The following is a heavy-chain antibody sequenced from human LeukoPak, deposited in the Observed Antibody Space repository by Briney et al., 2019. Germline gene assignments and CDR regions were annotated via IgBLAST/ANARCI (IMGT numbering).Heavy chain of an antibody. Sequence: GGSLRLSCAASGFTFSSYGMHWVRQAPGKGLEWVAVISYDGSNKYYADSVKGRFTISRDNSKNTLYLQMNSLRAEDTAVYYCAKDVGYDCGYYFDYWGQGTLVTVSS. CDR2: ISYDGSNK. V-gene: IGHV3-30*18. CDR3: AKDVGYDCGYYFDY. CDR1: GFTFSSYG. D-gene: IGHD5-12*01. J-gene: IGHJ4*02.